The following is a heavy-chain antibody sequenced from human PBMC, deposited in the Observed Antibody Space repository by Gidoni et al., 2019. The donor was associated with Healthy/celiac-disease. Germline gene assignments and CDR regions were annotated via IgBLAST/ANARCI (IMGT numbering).Heavy chain of an antibody. CDR1: GFTFSSYS. Sequence: EVQLVESGGGLVQPGGSLRLSCAASGFTFSSYSMNWVRQAPGKGLEWVSYISSSSSTIYYADSVKGRFTISRDNAKNSLYLQMNSLRDEDTAVYYCARVSYCSGGSCYNYYYYYMDVWGKGTTVTVSS. J-gene: IGHJ6*03. CDR3: ARVSYCSGGSCYNYYYYYMDV. D-gene: IGHD2-15*01. CDR2: ISSSSSTI. V-gene: IGHV3-48*02.